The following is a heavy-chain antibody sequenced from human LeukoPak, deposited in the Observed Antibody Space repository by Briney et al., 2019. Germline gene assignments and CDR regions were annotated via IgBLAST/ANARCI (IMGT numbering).Heavy chain of an antibody. CDR1: GFTFSSYS. CDR2: ISSSSSTI. J-gene: IGHJ4*02. CDR3: ARSLKAYCGGDCYVEVGY. V-gene: IGHV3-48*01. Sequence: PGGSLRLSCAASGFTFSSYSMNWVRQAPGKGLEWVSYISSSSSTIYYADSVKGRFTISRDNAKNSLYLQMNSLRAEDTAVYYCARSLKAYCGGDCYVEVGYWGQGTLVTVSS. D-gene: IGHD2-21*02.